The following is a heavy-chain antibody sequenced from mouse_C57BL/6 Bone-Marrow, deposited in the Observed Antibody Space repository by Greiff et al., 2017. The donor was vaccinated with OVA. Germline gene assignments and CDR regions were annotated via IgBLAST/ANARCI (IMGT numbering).Heavy chain of an antibody. CDR2: IFPGSGST. CDR3: AREPLAYWYFDV. V-gene: IGHV1-56*01. J-gene: IGHJ1*03. CDR1: GYTFTSHW. D-gene: IGHD6-1*01. Sequence: VQLQQSGPELVRPGASVKISCKAPGYTFTSHWVQWVRQRPGQGLEWIGEIFPGSGSTYYNEKFKGKATLTVDTSSSTAYMQLSSLTSEDSAVYFCAREPLAYWYFDVWGTGTTVTVSS.